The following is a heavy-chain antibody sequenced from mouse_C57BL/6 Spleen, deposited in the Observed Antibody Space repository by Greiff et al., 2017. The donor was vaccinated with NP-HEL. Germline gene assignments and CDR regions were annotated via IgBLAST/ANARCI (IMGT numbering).Heavy chain of an antibody. CDR1: GYAFSSSW. Sequence: QVQLQQSGPELVKPGASVKISCKASGYAFSSSWMNWVKQRPGKGLEWIGRIYPGDGDTNYNGKFKGKATLTADKSSSTAYMQLSSLTSEDSAVYFCARDYGSSLIDYWGQGTTLTVSS. CDR2: IYPGDGDT. V-gene: IGHV1-82*01. D-gene: IGHD1-1*01. J-gene: IGHJ2*01. CDR3: ARDYGSSLIDY.